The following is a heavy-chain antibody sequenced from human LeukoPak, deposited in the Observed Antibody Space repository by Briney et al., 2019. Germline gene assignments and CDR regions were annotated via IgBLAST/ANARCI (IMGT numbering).Heavy chain of an antibody. J-gene: IGHJ4*02. Sequence: ASVKVSCKASDYTFTNYGISWVRQAPGQGLEWMGWISAYNGNTSYAQKLQGRVTMTTDTSTSTAYMELRSLRSDDTAVYYCARDWNDSSGFYYGPFDYWGQGTLVTVSS. D-gene: IGHD3-22*01. CDR3: ARDWNDSSGFYYGPFDY. V-gene: IGHV1-18*01. CDR1: DYTFTNYG. CDR2: ISAYNGNT.